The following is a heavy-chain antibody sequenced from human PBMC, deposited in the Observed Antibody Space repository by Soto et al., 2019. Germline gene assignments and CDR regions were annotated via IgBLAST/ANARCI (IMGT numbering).Heavy chain of an antibody. D-gene: IGHD4-17*01. CDR3: ARAGGTTVTGLWHFDS. CDR2: IWYDGTQK. J-gene: IGHJ4*02. V-gene: IGHV3-33*01. Sequence: PEGSLRLSCEASGFTFNTYSMHWVRQPPGKGLEWLAAIWYDGTQKYYADSVKGRFIISRDNSKKTLYLEMNSLRAEDTAVYYCARAGGTTVTGLWHFDSWGQGTLVTV. CDR1: GFTFNTYS.